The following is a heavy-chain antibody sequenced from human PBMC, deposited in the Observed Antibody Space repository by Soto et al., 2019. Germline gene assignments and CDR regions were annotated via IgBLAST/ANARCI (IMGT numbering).Heavy chain of an antibody. CDR1: GFTFSGSA. CDR2: IRSKANSYAT. CDR3: TRHVGGSYPEPEYFQH. V-gene: IGHV3-73*02. Sequence: EVQLVESGGGLVQPGGSLKLSCAASGFTFSGSAMHWVRQASGKGLEWVGRIRSKANSYATAYAASVKGRFTISRDDSKITAYLQMNSLKTEDTAVYYCTRHVGGSYPEPEYFQHWGQGTLVTVSS. D-gene: IGHD1-26*01. J-gene: IGHJ1*01.